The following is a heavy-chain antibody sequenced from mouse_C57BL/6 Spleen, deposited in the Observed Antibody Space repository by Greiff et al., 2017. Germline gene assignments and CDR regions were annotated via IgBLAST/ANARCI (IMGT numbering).Heavy chain of an antibody. CDR2: IDPNGGGT. CDR3: ARLYGSSYYYAMDY. Sequence: VQLQQPGAELVKPGASVKLSCKASGYTFTSYWMHWVKQRPGRGLEWIGRIDPNGGGTKYNEKFKGKATLTVDKPSSTAYMQLSSLTSEDSAVYYCARLYGSSYYYAMDYWGQGTSVTVSS. J-gene: IGHJ4*01. CDR1: GYTFTSYW. V-gene: IGHV1-72*01. D-gene: IGHD1-3*01.